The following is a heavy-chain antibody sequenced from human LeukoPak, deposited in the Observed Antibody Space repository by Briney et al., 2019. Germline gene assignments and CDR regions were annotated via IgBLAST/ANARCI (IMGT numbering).Heavy chain of an antibody. D-gene: IGHD6-19*01. CDR2: ISSSSSYI. CDR1: GFTFSSYS. Sequence: PGGSLRLSCAASGFTFSSYSMNWVRQAPGKGLEWVSSISSSSSYIYYADSVKGRFTISRDNAKNSLYLQMNSLRAEDTAVYYCARDSKQWLAPFDYWGQGTLVTVSS. J-gene: IGHJ4*02. V-gene: IGHV3-21*01. CDR3: ARDSKQWLAPFDY.